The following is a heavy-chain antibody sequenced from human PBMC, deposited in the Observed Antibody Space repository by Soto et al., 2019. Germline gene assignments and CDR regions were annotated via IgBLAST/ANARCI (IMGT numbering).Heavy chain of an antibody. Sequence: LSLTCAASGFTFSSYWMSWVRQAPGKGLEWVANIKQDGSEKYYVDSVKGRFTISRDNAKNSLYLQMNSLRAEDTAVYYCARAIGHCSSTSCPTYYFDYWGQGTLVTVSS. CDR2: IKQDGSEK. J-gene: IGHJ4*02. V-gene: IGHV3-7*01. CDR1: GFTFSSYW. CDR3: ARAIGHCSSTSCPTYYFDY. D-gene: IGHD2-2*01.